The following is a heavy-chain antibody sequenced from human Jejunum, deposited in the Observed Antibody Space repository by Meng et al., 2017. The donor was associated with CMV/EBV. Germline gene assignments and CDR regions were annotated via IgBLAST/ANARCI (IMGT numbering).Heavy chain of an antibody. V-gene: IGHV3-7*01. J-gene: IGHJ4*02. CDR3: ARDWWHFSGSGSYYSRFDY. CDR2: IKQDGTEK. CDR1: NYW. D-gene: IGHD3-10*01. Sequence: NYWMSWVRQAPGKGLEWVANIKQDGTEKYYLDSVKGRFTISRDNAKNSLYLQMNSLRAEDTAVYYCARDWWHFSGSGSYYSRFDYWGQGTLVTVSS.